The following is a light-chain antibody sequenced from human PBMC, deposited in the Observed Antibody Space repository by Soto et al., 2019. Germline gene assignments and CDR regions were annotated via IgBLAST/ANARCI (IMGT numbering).Light chain of an antibody. CDR1: HDITIY. J-gene: IGKJ4*01. V-gene: IGKV1-33*01. Sequence: IQMTQSPSSLSASVGARVTITCQASHDITIYLNWYQQKPGKAPKLLIYDASDLETGVPSRFSGSGSGTNFTFTISGLQAEDAATYYCQHYDHLPLTFGGGTKVEIK. CDR3: QHYDHLPLT. CDR2: DAS.